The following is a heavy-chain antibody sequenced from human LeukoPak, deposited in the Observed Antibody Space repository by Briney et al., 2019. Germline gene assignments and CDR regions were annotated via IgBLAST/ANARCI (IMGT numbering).Heavy chain of an antibody. V-gene: IGHV3-48*03. D-gene: IGHD3-10*01. CDR3: ARDRRPYYYGSGSYSIDY. J-gene: IGHJ4*02. CDR1: VFTFSSYE. CDR2: ISSSGSTI. Sequence: GGSLRLSCAASVFTFSSYEMNWVRQAPGKGLEWVSYISSSGSTIYYADSVKGRFTISRDNAKNSLYLQMNSLRAEDTAVYYCARDRRPYYYGSGSYSIDYWGQGTLVTVSS.